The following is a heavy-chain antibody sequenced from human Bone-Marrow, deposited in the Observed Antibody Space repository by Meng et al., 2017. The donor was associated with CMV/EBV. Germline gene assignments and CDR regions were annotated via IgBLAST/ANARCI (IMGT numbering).Heavy chain of an antibody. Sequence: GESLKISCAASGFTFSRYWMTWVRQAPGKGLEWVANIKQDGSEKYYVDSVKGRFTISRDNSKNTLYLQMNSLRAEDTAVYYCARGEVTIFGVLSNPYYYYGMDVWGQGTTVTVSS. CDR3: ARGEVTIFGVLSNPYYYYGMDV. J-gene: IGHJ6*02. D-gene: IGHD3-3*01. V-gene: IGHV3-7*01. CDR2: IKQDGSEK. CDR1: GFTFSRYW.